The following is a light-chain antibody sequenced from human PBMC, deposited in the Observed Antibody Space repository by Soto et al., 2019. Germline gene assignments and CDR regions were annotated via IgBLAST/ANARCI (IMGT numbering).Light chain of an antibody. CDR3: QQYCSYPRT. V-gene: IGKV1-8*01. Sequence: IRITKSPSSLSPSTGAGVTITCLWSQGISSYLAWYQQKPGKAPKLLIYAASTRQSGVPSRFSGSRSGTDFTLTSSSLQSEDFATYYCQQYCSYPRTFGGGTKVDIK. J-gene: IGKJ4*02. CDR1: QGISSY. CDR2: AAS.